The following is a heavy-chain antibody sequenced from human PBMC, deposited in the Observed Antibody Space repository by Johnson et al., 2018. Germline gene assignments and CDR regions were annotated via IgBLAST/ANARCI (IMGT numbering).Heavy chain of an antibody. J-gene: IGHJ6*02. D-gene: IGHD3-3*01. Sequence: EVQLVESGGGLAQPGRSLRLSCAASGFTFSTYAMTWVRQAPGKGLEWVSVISGRGGSTYYADSVKGRFTISRDRSKNTLYLQMNSLTADDTAVYYWAKDRDFWGGYYPPRGMDVWGQGTTVTVSS. CDR2: ISGRGGST. CDR3: AKDRDFWGGYYPPRGMDV. CDR1: GFTFSTYA. V-gene: IGHV3-23*04.